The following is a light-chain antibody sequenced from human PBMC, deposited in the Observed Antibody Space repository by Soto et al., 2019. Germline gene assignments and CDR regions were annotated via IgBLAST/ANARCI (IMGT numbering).Light chain of an antibody. Sequence: QSALPQPASVSGSPGQSITISCTGTNSDVGGYDRVSWYQHHPGKAPKLLIFEVYNRPSGISDRFSGSKSGDTASLTISGLQAEDEADYYCISYIPSTTTHWVFGGGTKLTVL. CDR3: ISYIPSTTTHWV. CDR2: EVY. V-gene: IGLV2-14*01. CDR1: NSDVGGYDR. J-gene: IGLJ3*02.